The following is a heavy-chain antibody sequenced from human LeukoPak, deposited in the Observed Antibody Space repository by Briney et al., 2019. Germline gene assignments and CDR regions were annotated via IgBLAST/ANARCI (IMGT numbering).Heavy chain of an antibody. CDR3: ASQIISYYGGNSGDYFYMDV. Sequence: PSETLSLTCTASGGSISSYYWSWIRQPAGKGLEWIGRIYTSGSTNYNPSLKSRVTISVDKSKNQFSLKLSSVTAADTPVYYCASQIISYYGGNSGDYFYMDVWGKGTTVTVSS. CDR1: GGSISSYY. J-gene: IGHJ6*03. D-gene: IGHD4-23*01. V-gene: IGHV4-4*07. CDR2: IYTSGST.